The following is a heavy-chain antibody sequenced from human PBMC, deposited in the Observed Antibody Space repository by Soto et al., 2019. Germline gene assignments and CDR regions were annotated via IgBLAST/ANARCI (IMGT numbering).Heavy chain of an antibody. J-gene: IGHJ6*02. Sequence: GGSLRLSCAASGFTFSSYAMHWVRQAPGKGLEWVAVISYDGSNKYYADSVKGRFTISRDNSKNTLYLQMNSLRAEDTAVYYCARVDTAMAGDYYYYGMDVWGQGTTVTVSS. D-gene: IGHD5-18*01. CDR3: ARVDTAMAGDYYYYGMDV. CDR1: GFTFSSYA. V-gene: IGHV3-30-3*01. CDR2: ISYDGSNK.